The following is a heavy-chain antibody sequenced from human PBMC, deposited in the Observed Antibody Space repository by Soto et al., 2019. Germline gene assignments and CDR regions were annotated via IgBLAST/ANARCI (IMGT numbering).Heavy chain of an antibody. CDR3: ARARLPHFEWLVSACGSYDYYMDV. Sequence: QVQLVQSGAEVKKPGSSVKVSCKASGGTFSSYTISWVRQAPGQGIEWMGRIIPILGIANYAQKFQGRVTITADKSTSTAYRELSSLRAEDTAVYYCARARLPHFEWLVSACGSYDYYMDVWGKGTTVTVS. J-gene: IGHJ6*03. V-gene: IGHV1-69*02. D-gene: IGHD3-9*01. CDR1: GGTFSSYT. CDR2: IIPILGIA.